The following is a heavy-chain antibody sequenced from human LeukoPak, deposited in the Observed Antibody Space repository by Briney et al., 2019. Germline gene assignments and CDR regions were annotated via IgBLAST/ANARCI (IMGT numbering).Heavy chain of an antibody. V-gene: IGHV4-34*01. D-gene: IGHD3-16*01. CDR2: IYHSGST. CDR3: ARGLGALFDY. Sequence: PSETLSLTCAVYGGSFSGYYWSWIRQPPGKGLEWIGYIYHSGSTYYNPSLKSRVTISVDRSKNQFSLKLSSVTAADTAVYYCARGLGALFDYWGQGTLVTVSS. J-gene: IGHJ4*02. CDR1: GGSFSGYY.